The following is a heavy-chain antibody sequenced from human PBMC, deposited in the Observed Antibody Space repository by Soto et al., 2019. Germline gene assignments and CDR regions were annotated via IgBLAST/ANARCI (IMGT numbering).Heavy chain of an antibody. Sequence: EVQLLESGGVSVQPGGSLRLSCAASGFTFSSYAMSWVRQAPGKGLEWVSSISGVDGTTYYAESVKGRFTISRDNSKKMLYLLMSSLRAEDTAIYYCAKDDAGYYSYCDQWGQGTLVTVSS. J-gene: IGHJ4*02. CDR2: ISGVDGTT. D-gene: IGHD3-22*01. CDR3: AKDDAGYYSYCDQ. V-gene: IGHV3-23*01. CDR1: GFTFSSYA.